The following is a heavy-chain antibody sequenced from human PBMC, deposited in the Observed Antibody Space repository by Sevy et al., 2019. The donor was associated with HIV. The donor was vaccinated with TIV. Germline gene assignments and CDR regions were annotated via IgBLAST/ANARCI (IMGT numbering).Heavy chain of an antibody. Sequence: ASVKVSCKASGYTFTSYDINWVRQATGQGLEWMGWMNPNSGNTGYAQKFQGRVTMTRNTSISTAYMGLSSLRSEDTAGYYCARGRGYDSSGYPFYYGMDVWGQGTTVTVSS. V-gene: IGHV1-8*01. CDR2: MNPNSGNT. D-gene: IGHD3-22*01. J-gene: IGHJ6*02. CDR3: ARGRGYDSSGYPFYYGMDV. CDR1: GYTFTSYD.